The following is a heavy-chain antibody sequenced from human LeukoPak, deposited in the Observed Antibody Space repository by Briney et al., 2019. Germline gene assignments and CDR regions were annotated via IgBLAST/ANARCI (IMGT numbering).Heavy chain of an antibody. J-gene: IGHJ4*02. V-gene: IGHV3-9*01. D-gene: IGHD3-10*01. Sequence: PGGSLRLSCAASGFTFDDYTMHWVRQVPGKGLEWVSGIAWNSGITGYADSVKGRFTISRDNAKNSLSLQMNSLRAEDTAFYYCVKDIGGDVIPRRLDFWGQGTLVTVSS. CDR1: GFTFDDYT. CDR2: IAWNSGIT. CDR3: VKDIGGDVIPRRLDF.